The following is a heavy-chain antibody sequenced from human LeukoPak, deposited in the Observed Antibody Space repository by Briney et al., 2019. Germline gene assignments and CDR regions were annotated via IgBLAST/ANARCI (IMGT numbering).Heavy chain of an antibody. CDR3: AKELTHIVVVTAIDY. J-gene: IGHJ4*02. D-gene: IGHD2-21*02. Sequence: GGSLRLSCAASGFTFSNAWMNWVRQAPGKGLEWVGRIKSKTDGGTTDYAAPVKGRFTISRDDSKNTLYLQMNSLRAEDTAVYYCAKELTHIVVVTAIDYWGQGTLVTVSS. CDR2: IKSKTDGGTT. V-gene: IGHV3-15*01. CDR1: GFTFSNAW.